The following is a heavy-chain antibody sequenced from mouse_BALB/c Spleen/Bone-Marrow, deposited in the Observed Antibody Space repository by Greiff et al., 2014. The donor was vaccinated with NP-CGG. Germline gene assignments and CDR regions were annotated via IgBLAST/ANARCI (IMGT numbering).Heavy chain of an antibody. J-gene: IGHJ3*01. CDR2: IRNKANGYTT. CDR1: GFTFTDYY. V-gene: IGHV7-3*02. Sequence: VQLKDSGGGLVQPGGSLRLSCATSGFTFTDYYMSWVRQPPGKALEWLGFIRNKANGYTTEYSASVKGRFTISKDNSQSILYLQMNTLRAEDSATYYCATGWFAYWGQGTLVTVSA. CDR3: ATGWFAY.